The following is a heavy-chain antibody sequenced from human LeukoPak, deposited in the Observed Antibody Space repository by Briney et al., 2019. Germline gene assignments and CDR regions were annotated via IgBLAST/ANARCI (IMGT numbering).Heavy chain of an antibody. V-gene: IGHV3-11*04. CDR3: ARSLELNYFDY. CDR2: ISSSGSII. J-gene: IGHJ4*02. CDR1: GFTFSDYY. Sequence: PGGSLRLSCAASGFTFSDYYMTWIRQAPGKGLEWVSYISSSGSIIYYADSVKGRFIISRDNAKNSLYLQMNSLRAEDTAVYYCARSLELNYFDYWGQGTLVTVSS. D-gene: IGHD1-7*01.